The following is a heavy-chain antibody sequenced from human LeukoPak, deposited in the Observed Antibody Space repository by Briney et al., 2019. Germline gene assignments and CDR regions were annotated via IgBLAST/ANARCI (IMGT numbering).Heavy chain of an antibody. CDR1: GGTFSSYA. D-gene: IGHD4-17*01. J-gene: IGHJ4*02. CDR3: ARDTRGGYGDYVDY. CDR2: IIPIFGTA. Sequence: SVKVSCKASGGTFSSYAISWVRQAPGQGLEWMGGIIPIFGTANYAQRFQGRVTITADESTSTAYMELSSLRSEDTAVYYCARDTRGGYGDYVDYWGQGTLVTVSS. V-gene: IGHV1-69*01.